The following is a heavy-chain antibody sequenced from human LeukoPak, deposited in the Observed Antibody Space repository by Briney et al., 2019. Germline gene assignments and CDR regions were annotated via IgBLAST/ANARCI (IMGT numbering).Heavy chain of an antibody. CDR1: GGTFSSYA. V-gene: IGHV1-69*01. CDR3: AREGGGYSYGFDY. CDR2: IIPIFGTA. J-gene: IGHJ4*02. Sequence: ASVKVSCEASGGTFSSYAISWVRQAPGQGLEWMGGIIPIFGTANYAQKFQGRVTITADESTSTAYMELSSLRSEDTAVYYCAREGGGYSYGFDYWGRGTLVTVSS. D-gene: IGHD5-18*01.